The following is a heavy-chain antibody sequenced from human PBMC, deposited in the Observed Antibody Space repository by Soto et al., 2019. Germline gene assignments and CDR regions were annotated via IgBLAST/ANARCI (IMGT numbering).Heavy chain of an antibody. J-gene: IGHJ4*02. CDR2: MNPNSGNA. V-gene: IGHV1-8*01. CDR3: ATGRGHSSGWYGDY. CDR1: GYTFTSYD. Sequence: QVQLVQSGAEEKKPGASVKVSCKDSGYTFTSYDINWVRQATGQGLEWMGWMNPNSGNAGYAQKFQGRVTMTRNTPTRTANMDPNSRRSGDTAVYYGATGRGHSSGWYGDYWGQVTIVTVSS. D-gene: IGHD6-19*01.